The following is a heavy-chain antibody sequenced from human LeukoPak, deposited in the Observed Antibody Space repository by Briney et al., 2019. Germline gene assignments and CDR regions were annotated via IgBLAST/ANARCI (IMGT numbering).Heavy chain of an antibody. V-gene: IGHV5-51*01. Sequence: GESLKISCKGSGYSFNTYWIGWVRQMPGKGLEWMGTIYPGDSDTRYIPSFQGQVTISADKSISTAYLQWSSLKASDTAVYYCARRVDSYWFFDYWGQGTLVTVSS. CDR2: IYPGDSDT. D-gene: IGHD2-8*02. CDR1: GYSFNTYW. CDR3: ARRVDSYWFFDY. J-gene: IGHJ4*02.